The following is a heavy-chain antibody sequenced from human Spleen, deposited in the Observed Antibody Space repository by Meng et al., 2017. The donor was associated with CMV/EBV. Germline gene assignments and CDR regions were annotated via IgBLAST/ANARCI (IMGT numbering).Heavy chain of an antibody. CDR2: IKSKADGGAI. J-gene: IGHJ5*02. Sequence: SCAVSGFTVDNAWMSWVRQVPGRGLEWIGRIKSKADGGAIDYAAPVKGRFIISRDDSTNMLSLQMNSLKTEDTAIYYCTTVSGNWFNPWGQGALVTVSS. CDR3: TTVSGNWFNP. CDR1: GFTVDNAW. V-gene: IGHV3-15*01.